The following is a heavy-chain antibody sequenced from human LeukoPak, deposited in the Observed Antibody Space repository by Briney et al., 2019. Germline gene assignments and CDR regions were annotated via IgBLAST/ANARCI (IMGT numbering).Heavy chain of an antibody. J-gene: IGHJ3*02. V-gene: IGHV3-20*01. CDR1: GFTFDDYG. Sequence: RTGGSLRLSCVASGFTFDDYGMSWVRQAPGKGLEWVSAINWNGGRKGYADSVKGRFTISRDNAKNSLYLQMNSLRAEDTALYHCVILGGVDAFDIWGQGPMVTVSS. CDR2: INWNGGRK. D-gene: IGHD3-16*01. CDR3: VILGGVDAFDI.